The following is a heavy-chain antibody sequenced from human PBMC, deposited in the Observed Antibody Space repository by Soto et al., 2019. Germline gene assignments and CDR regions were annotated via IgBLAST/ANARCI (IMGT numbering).Heavy chain of an antibody. Sequence: QVVLQESGPGLVKPSETLSLTCSVSGRSITSYYWSWVRQPPGKGLEWIGYIYDNGITSQNPSLKSRVTMSADTSQNQSSLKLTSVTGADTAVYFCARTYDSNGYANEFDSWGQGILVTVTS. V-gene: IGHV4-59*12. CDR2: IYDNGIT. CDR3: ARTYDSNGYANEFDS. J-gene: IGHJ4*02. D-gene: IGHD3-22*01. CDR1: GRSITSYY.